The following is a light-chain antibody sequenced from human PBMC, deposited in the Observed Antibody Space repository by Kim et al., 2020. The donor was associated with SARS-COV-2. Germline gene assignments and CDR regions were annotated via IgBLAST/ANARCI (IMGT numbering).Light chain of an antibody. CDR2: NND. CDR1: NSDSGRNT. J-gene: IGLJ1*01. V-gene: IGLV1-44*01. Sequence: GQRVIIFSSAANSDSGRNTVSWYQVLPGSAPKLLIYNNDQRPSGIADQFSGSKSGISASLAINGLQPEVEGDYYCAAWHDSMSAFVFGSGTKVTVL. CDR3: AAWHDSMSAFV.